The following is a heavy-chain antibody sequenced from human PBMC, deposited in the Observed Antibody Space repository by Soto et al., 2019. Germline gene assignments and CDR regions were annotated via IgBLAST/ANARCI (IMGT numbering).Heavy chain of an antibody. D-gene: IGHD6-13*01. J-gene: IGHJ5*02. Sequence: ETLSLTCTVSGGSIISYYWSWIRQPPGKGLEWIAYIYYSGSTDYNPSLKSRVTISVDTSRNQFSLKLSSVTAADTAVYFCARSAAAGNWFDPWGQGTLVTVSS. CDR3: ARSAAAGNWFDP. CDR2: IYYSGST. V-gene: IGHV4-59*01. CDR1: GGSIISYY.